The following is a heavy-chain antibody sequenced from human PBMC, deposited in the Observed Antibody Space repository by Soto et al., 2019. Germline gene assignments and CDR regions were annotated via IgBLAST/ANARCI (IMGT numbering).Heavy chain of an antibody. CDR3: AKDVGYCSDTTCPFDY. D-gene: IGHD2-2*01. CDR2: ISDNGHNT. V-gene: IGHV3-23*01. CDR1: GFTFSTYA. Sequence: PGGSLRLSCAASGFTFSTYAMSWVRQAPGKGLEWVSTISDNGHNTHYADSMQGRFTISRDNSKGILYLQMNSLRTEDTAMYYCAKDVGYCSDTTCPFDYWGQGTLVTVSS. J-gene: IGHJ4*02.